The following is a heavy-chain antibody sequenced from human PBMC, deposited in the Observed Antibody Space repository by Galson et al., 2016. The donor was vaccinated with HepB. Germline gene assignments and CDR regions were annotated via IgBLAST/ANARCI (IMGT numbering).Heavy chain of an antibody. CDR3: ARDYYARDWFDP. V-gene: IGHV3-33*01. J-gene: IGHJ5*02. CDR1: GFTFSSYG. Sequence: SLRLSCAASGFTFSSYGMHWVRQAPGKGLEWVTVIWSDGSNKDYADSVKGRFTISRDNSKNTLYLQMNSLRAEDTAVYFCARDYYARDWFDPWGQGTLVTVSS. D-gene: IGHD3-10*02. CDR2: IWSDGSNK.